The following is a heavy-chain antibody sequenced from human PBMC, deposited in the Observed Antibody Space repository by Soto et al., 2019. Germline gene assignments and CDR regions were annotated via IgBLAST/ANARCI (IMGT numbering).Heavy chain of an antibody. Sequence: QVQLVQSGAEVKKPGSSVKVSCKASGGTFSSYAISWVRQAPGQGLEWMLGIIPIFGTANCAQKFQGRVTITVDESTSTAYMELSSLRSEDRAVYYCAREVYDILTGLCWFDPWGQGTLVTVSS. V-gene: IGHV1-69*01. CDR3: AREVYDILTGLCWFDP. CDR1: GGTFSSYA. D-gene: IGHD3-9*01. CDR2: IIPIFGTA. J-gene: IGHJ5*02.